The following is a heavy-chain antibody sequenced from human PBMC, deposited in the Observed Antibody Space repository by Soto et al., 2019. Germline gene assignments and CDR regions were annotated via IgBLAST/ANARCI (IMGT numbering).Heavy chain of an antibody. V-gene: IGHV3-33*01. D-gene: IGHD5-12*01. CDR1: GFTFSSYG. CDR3: ARVNGAEATEYNWFDP. Sequence: QVQLVESGGGVVQPGRSLRLSCAASGFTFSSYGMHWVRQAPGKGLEWVAVIWYDGSNKYYADSVKGRFTISRDNSKNTLYLQMNSLRAEDTAVYYCARVNGAEATEYNWFDPWGQGTLVTVSS. CDR2: IWYDGSNK. J-gene: IGHJ5*02.